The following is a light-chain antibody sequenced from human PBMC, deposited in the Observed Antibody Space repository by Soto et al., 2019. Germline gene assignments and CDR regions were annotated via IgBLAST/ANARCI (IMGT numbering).Light chain of an antibody. CDR3: EQFSSSPRYS. V-gene: IGKV3-20*01. J-gene: IGKJ2*01. CDR2: GAS. Sequence: EIVLTQSPGTLSLSPGERATLSCRASQSVSSSYLAWYQQKPGQAPRLLIYGASIRATGIPDRFSGSRSGTDFTLTISRLEPKDFAVYYCEQFSSSPRYSFGKGTKLEIK. CDR1: QSVSSSY.